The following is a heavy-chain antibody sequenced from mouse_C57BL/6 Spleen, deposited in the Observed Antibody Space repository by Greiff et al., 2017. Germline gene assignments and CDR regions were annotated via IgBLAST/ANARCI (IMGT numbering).Heavy chain of an antibody. Sequence: VQLQQPGAELVKPGASVKMSCKASGYTFTSYWITWVKQRPGQGLAWIGDIYPGSGSTNYNEKFKSKATLTVDTSSSTAYMQLSSLTSEDSAVYYCARFITTVDWYFDVWGTGTTVTVSS. V-gene: IGHV1-55*01. CDR3: ARFITTVDWYFDV. J-gene: IGHJ1*03. CDR2: IYPGSGST. D-gene: IGHD1-1*01. CDR1: GYTFTSYW.